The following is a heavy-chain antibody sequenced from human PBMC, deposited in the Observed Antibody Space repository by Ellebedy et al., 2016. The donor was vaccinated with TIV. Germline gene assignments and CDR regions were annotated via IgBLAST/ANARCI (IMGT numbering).Heavy chain of an antibody. V-gene: IGHV3-73*01. Sequence: PGGSLRLSCAASGFTFSGSDMHWVRQASGKGLEWVGRIRSKSNSYATAYAASVKGRFTISRDDSKNTAYLQVNSLKTEDTAVYYCTSILGGAFDIWGQGTMVTVSS. CDR1: GFTFSGSD. CDR3: TSILGGAFDI. J-gene: IGHJ3*02. CDR2: IRSKSNSYAT. D-gene: IGHD3-9*01.